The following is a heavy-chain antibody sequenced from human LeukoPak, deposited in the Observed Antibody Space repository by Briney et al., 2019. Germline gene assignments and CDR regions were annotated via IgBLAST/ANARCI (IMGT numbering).Heavy chain of an antibody. Sequence: PSETLSLTYTVSGGSISSYYWSWIRQPPGKGLEWIGYIYYSGSTNYNPSLKSRVTISVDTSKNQFSLKLSSVTAADTAVYYCARLQQLVFRYWGQGTLVTVSS. CDR1: GGSISSYY. CDR3: ARLQQLVFRY. CDR2: IYYSGST. V-gene: IGHV4-59*01. J-gene: IGHJ4*02. D-gene: IGHD6-13*01.